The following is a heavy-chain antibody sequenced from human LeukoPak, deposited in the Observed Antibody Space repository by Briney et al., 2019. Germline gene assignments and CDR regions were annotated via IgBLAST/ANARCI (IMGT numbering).Heavy chain of an antibody. CDR2: IYYSGST. J-gene: IGHJ5*02. CDR3: ARDRDWFDP. Sequence: SETLSLTCTVSGGSISSSSYYWGWIRQPPGKGLEWIGSIYYSGSTYYNPSLKSRVTISVDTSKNQFSLKLSSVTAADTAVYYCARDRDWFDPWGQGTLVTVSS. CDR1: GGSISSSSYY. V-gene: IGHV4-39*07. D-gene: IGHD5-24*01.